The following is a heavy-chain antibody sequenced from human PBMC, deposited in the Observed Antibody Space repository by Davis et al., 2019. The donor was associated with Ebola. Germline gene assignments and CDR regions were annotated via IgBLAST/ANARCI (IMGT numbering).Heavy chain of an antibody. Sequence: GESLKISCAASGFTFSSYWMSWVRQAPGKGLEWVSYISSSGSTIYYADSVKGRFTISRDNAKNSLYLQMNSLRAEDTAVYYCARDLFALTGLWGQGTLVTVSS. CDR1: GFTFSSYW. V-gene: IGHV3-48*04. D-gene: IGHD3-9*01. CDR2: ISSSGSTI. J-gene: IGHJ4*02. CDR3: ARDLFALTGL.